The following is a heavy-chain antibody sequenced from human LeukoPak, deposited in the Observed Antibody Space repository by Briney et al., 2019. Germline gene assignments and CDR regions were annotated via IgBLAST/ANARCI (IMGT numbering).Heavy chain of an antibody. CDR3: ARTLLTAMEFDY. CDR1: GGSISSSSYY. V-gene: IGHV4-39*07. D-gene: IGHD5-18*01. CDR2: IYYSGST. J-gene: IGHJ4*02. Sequence: SETLSLTCTVSGGSISSSSYYWGWIRQPPGKGLEWIGSIYYSGSTYYNPSLKSRVTISVDTSKNQFSLKLSSVTAADTAVYYCARTLLTAMEFDYWGQGTLVTVSS.